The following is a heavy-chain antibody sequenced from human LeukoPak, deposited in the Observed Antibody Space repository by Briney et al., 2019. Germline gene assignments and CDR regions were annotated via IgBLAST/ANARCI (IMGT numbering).Heavy chain of an antibody. Sequence: GGSLRLSCAASGFTFSSYEMNWVRQAPGKGLEWVSYISSSGSTIYHADSVKGRFTISRDNAKNSLYLQMNSLRAEDTAVYYCARDKYSYGYIDYWGQGTLVTVSS. CDR2: ISSSGSTI. V-gene: IGHV3-48*03. J-gene: IGHJ4*02. D-gene: IGHD5-18*01. CDR1: GFTFSSYE. CDR3: ARDKYSYGYIDY.